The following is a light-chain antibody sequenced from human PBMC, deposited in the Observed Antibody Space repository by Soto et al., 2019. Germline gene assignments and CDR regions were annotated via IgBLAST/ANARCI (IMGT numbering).Light chain of an antibody. V-gene: IGLV2-14*01. J-gene: IGLJ1*01. CDR1: SSDIGAYDY. CDR2: EVN. Sequence: QSALTQPASLSGSPGQSITISCTGTSSDIGAYDYVSWFQQHPGKAPRLMISEVNNRPSGVSNRFSGSKSGNTASLTISGLQSEDEADYYCISYTSDDVRYVFGTGTKVTVL. CDR3: ISYTSDDVRYV.